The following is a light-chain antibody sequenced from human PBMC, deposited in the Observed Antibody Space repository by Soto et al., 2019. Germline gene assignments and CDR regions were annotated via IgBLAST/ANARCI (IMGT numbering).Light chain of an antibody. V-gene: IGKV3-20*01. J-gene: IGKJ5*01. CDR3: QQYGSSRIT. Sequence: ENVLTQSPVTLSLSPGERATLSWRASQSFSSNLAWYQQKPGQAPRLLIYGASSRATGIPDRFSGSGSGTDFTLTISRLEPEDFAVYYCQQYGSSRITFGQGTRLEI. CDR1: QSFSSN. CDR2: GAS.